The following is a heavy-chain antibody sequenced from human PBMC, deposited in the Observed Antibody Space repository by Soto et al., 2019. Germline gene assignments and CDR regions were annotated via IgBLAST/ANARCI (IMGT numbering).Heavy chain of an antibody. CDR1: GFTFSTYA. CDR2: ISGSADKT. J-gene: IGHJ4*02. V-gene: IGHV3-23*01. Sequence: EVQLLESGGGLVQPGGSLRLSCAASGFTFSTYAMSWVRQAPGKGLEWVSAISGSADKTYYADSVKGRFTISRDNSKNTLYVQRNSLRAEDTAVYYCAKGKEPTSATPIRPFDYWGQGTLVTVSS. D-gene: IGHD6-25*01. CDR3: AKGKEPTSATPIRPFDY.